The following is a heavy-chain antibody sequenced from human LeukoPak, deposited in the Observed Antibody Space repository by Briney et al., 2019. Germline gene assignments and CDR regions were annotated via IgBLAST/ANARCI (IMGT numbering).Heavy chain of an antibody. CDR2: IYYSGST. CDR3: ASELVYSSLTDY. CDR1: GGSISSSSYY. Sequence: SETLSLTCTVSGGSISSSSYYWGWIRQPPGKGLEWIGSIYYSGSTYYNPSLKSRVTISVDTSKNQFSLKLSSVTAADTAVYYCASELVYSSLTDYWGQGTLVTVSS. D-gene: IGHD6-6*01. J-gene: IGHJ4*02. V-gene: IGHV4-39*01.